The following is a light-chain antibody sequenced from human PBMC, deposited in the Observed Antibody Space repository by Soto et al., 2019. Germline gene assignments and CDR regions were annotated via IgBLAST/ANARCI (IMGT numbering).Light chain of an antibody. J-gene: IGKJ3*01. CDR2: DAS. CDR1: QGISSY. Sequence: GVSQSQPLLSASTGNRVTIIRRMSQGISSYLAWYQQKPGKAPELLIYDASSLESGVPSRFSGSGSGTDFTLTISSLQPEDVATYYCQKYNSAPFTFGPGTKVAI. V-gene: IGKV1D-8*02. CDR3: QKYNSAPFT.